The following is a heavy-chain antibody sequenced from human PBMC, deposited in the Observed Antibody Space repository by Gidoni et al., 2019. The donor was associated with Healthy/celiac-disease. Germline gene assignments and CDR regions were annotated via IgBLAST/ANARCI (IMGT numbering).Heavy chain of an antibody. D-gene: IGHD6-13*01. V-gene: IGHV3-33*01. Sequence: QVQLVESGGGVVQPGRSLRPSCAASGFTFSSVGMHWVRQAPGKGLEWVAVIWYDGSNKYYADSVKGRFTISRDNSKNTLYLQMNSLRAEDTAVYYCARDGAAADTYYYYYMDVWGKGTTVTVSS. J-gene: IGHJ6*03. CDR2: IWYDGSNK. CDR3: ARDGAAADTYYYYYMDV. CDR1: GFTFSSVG.